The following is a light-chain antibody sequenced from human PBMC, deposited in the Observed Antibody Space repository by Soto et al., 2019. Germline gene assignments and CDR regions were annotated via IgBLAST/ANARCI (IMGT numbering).Light chain of an antibody. CDR2: LEGSGSY. CDR1: SGHSSYI. Sequence: QRVLTQSSSASASLGSSVSLTCTLSSGHSSYIIAWHQQQPGKAPRYLMKLEGSGSYNKGSGVPDRFSGSSSGADRYLTISNLQFEDEADYYCETWDSNTYVFGTGTKLTVL. J-gene: IGLJ1*01. CDR3: ETWDSNTYV. V-gene: IGLV4-60*02.